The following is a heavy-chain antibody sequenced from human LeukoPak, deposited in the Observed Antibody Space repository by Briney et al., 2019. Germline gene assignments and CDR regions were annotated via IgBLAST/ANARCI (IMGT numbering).Heavy chain of an antibody. J-gene: IGHJ4*02. D-gene: IGHD3-16*01. CDR3: ARRAGGTFDY. V-gene: IGHV4-59*08. CDR2: IYYSGST. Sequence: SETLSLTCTISGGSISSYYWSWIRQPPGKGLEWIGYIYYSGSTNYNPSLKSRVTISVDTSKNQFSLKLSSVTAADTAVYYCARRAGGTFDYWGQGTLVTVSS. CDR1: GGSISSYY.